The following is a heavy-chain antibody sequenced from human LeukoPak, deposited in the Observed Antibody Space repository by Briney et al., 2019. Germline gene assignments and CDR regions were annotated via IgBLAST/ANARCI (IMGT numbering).Heavy chain of an antibody. V-gene: IGHV3-21*01. J-gene: IGHJ4*02. CDR2: ISDSSSYI. CDR1: GFTVSSNY. CDR3: ARADLSGSYFHPHFLDY. D-gene: IGHD1-26*01. Sequence: KPGGSLRLSCAASGFTVSSNYMSWVRQAPGKGLEWVSSISDSSSYIYYADSVRGRFTISRDNAKNSLYLQMNSLRAEDTAMYYCARADLSGSYFHPHFLDYWGQGTLVTVSS.